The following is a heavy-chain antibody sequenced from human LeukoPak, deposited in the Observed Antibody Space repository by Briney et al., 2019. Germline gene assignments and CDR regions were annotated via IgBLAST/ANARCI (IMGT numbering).Heavy chain of an antibody. CDR2: INPSGGST. Sequence: GASVKVSCKASGYTFTSYAMHWVRQAPGQGLEWMGIINPSGGSTSYAQKFQGRVTMTRDTSTSTVYMELSSLRSEDTAVYYCARDYYGSGSYYYYYFDYWGQGTLVTASS. D-gene: IGHD3-10*01. J-gene: IGHJ4*02. CDR1: GYTFTSYA. V-gene: IGHV1-46*01. CDR3: ARDYYGSGSYYYYYFDY.